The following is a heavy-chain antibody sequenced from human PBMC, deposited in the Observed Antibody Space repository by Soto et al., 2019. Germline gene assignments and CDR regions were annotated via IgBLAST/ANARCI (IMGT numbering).Heavy chain of an antibody. CDR1: GDSISSTHW. CDR2: VYHTGTT. D-gene: IGHD2-21*01. J-gene: IGHJ4*02. Sequence: QVQLRQSGPRLARPSGTLSLTCVVSGDSISSTHWWTWVRQTPGTGLEWVGEVYHTGTTKYNPSLKHRVTISMDKSHNQFFLDLKSLTAADTAVYYCATLPPPIVVTILPIPSWGQGTQVTVSS. V-gene: IGHV4-4*02. CDR3: ATLPPPIVVTILPIPS.